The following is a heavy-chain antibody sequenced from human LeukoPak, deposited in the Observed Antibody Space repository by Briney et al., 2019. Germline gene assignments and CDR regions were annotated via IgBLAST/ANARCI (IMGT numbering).Heavy chain of an antibody. CDR1: GFTFSSYA. CDR3: ARDAARVIDY. J-gene: IGHJ4*02. D-gene: IGHD4-11*01. V-gene: IGHV3-30-3*01. CDR2: ISYDGNNK. Sequence: GRSLRLSCAAPGFTFSSYAMHWVRQAPGKGLEWVAAISYDGNNKYYADSVKGRFTISRDNSKNTLYLQMNSLRAEDTAVYYCARDAARVIDYWGQGTLVTVSS.